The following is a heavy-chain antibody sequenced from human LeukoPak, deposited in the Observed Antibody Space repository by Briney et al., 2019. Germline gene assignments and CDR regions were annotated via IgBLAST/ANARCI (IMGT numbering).Heavy chain of an antibody. CDR2: ISYDGSNK. J-gene: IGHJ1*01. CDR1: GFTFSSYG. D-gene: IGHD3-9*01. Sequence: GRSLRLSCAASGFTFSSYGMHWVRQAPGKGLGWVAAISYDGSNKFYAGSVKGRFTISRDNSKNTLSLQMNSLRAEDTAVYYCAKDPPLYFDWPEGYFQHWGQGTLVTVSS. CDR3: AKDPPLYFDWPEGYFQH. V-gene: IGHV3-30*18.